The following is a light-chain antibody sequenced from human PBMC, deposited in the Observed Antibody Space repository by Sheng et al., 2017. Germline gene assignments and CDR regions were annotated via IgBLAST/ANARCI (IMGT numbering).Light chain of an antibody. V-gene: IGKV3-15*01. Sequence: EIVMTQSPATLSVSPGESATLSCRASQSVSSNLAWYQQKPGQAPRLLIYGASKRATGIPARFSGSGSGTEFTLTISSLQSEDFAVYYCQQRNSWPNTFGQGTKLEIK. CDR2: GAS. CDR3: QQRNSWPNT. CDR1: QSVSSN. J-gene: IGKJ2*01.